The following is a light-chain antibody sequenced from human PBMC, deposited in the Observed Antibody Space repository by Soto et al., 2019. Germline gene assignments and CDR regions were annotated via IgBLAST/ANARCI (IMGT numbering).Light chain of an antibody. CDR1: INIVGSYKL. CDR2: EGT. CDR3: CSYAGDSLL. Sequence: QAVVTQPASVSGSPGQSITISCTGTINIVGSYKLVSWYQQHPGKAPKLMIYEGTKRPSGVSDRFSGSKSGNTASLTISGLQAEDEADYYCCSYAGDSLLLGGGTKLTVL. V-gene: IGLV2-23*01. J-gene: IGLJ2*01.